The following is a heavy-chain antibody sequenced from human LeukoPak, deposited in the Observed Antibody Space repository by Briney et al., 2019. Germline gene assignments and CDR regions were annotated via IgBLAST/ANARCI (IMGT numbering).Heavy chain of an antibody. V-gene: IGHV4-34*01. J-gene: IGHJ4*02. D-gene: IGHD6-19*01. CDR1: GGSFSGYY. Sequence: SETLSLTCAVYGGSFSGYYWSWVRQPPGKGLEGIGEINHSGSTNYNPSLKSRVTISVNTSKKQFSLKLISLTAADTAVYYCARGTLYSGWSYYLDYWGQGTLVTVSS. CDR2: INHSGST. CDR3: ARGTLYSGWSYYLDY.